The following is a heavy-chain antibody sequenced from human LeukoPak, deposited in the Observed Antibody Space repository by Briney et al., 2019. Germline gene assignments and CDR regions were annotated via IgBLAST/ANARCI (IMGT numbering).Heavy chain of an antibody. Sequence: SETLSLTCTVSGGSISSSPYYWGWIRQPPGKGLEWIGTIYYRGSTYSNPSLNSRVTISLDTSKNQFSLRLRAVTAADTALYYCARHYLSDGILSTFDPWGQGTLVTVSS. CDR1: GGSISSSPYY. CDR3: ARHYLSDGILSTFDP. D-gene: IGHD2-2*01. J-gene: IGHJ5*02. CDR2: IYYRGST. V-gene: IGHV4-39*01.